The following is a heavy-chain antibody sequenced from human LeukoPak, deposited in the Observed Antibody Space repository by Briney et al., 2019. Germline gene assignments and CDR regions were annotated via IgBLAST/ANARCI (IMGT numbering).Heavy chain of an antibody. CDR2: SSSNGVTT. V-gene: IGHV3-64*02. Sequence: GGSLRLSCTASGFTLSNYPMHWVRQAPGKGPEHVSASSSNGVTTYYADSVKGRFTISRDNSENTLYLQMGRMRTDDMAVYYCARGKGSGWFWGDGFDVWGQGTMVTVSS. CDR3: ARGKGSGWFWGDGFDV. J-gene: IGHJ3*01. CDR1: GFTLSNYP. D-gene: IGHD6-19*01.